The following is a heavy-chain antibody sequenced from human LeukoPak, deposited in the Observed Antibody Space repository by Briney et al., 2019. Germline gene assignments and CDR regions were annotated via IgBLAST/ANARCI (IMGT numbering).Heavy chain of an antibody. CDR1: GSTFSSYG. CDR3: AKSGIAAAGTKRGYFDY. Sequence: GRSLRLSCAASGSTFSSYGMHWVRQAPGKGLEWVAVISYDGSNKYSADSVKGRFTISRDNSKNTLYLQMNSLRAEDTAVYYCAKSGIAAAGTKRGYFDYWGQGTLVTVSS. CDR2: ISYDGSNK. D-gene: IGHD6-13*01. J-gene: IGHJ4*02. V-gene: IGHV3-30*18.